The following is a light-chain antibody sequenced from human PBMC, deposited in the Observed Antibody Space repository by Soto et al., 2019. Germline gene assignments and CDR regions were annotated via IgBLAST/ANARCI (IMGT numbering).Light chain of an antibody. Sequence: DIQMTQSPSSLSASVGERVTFTCRASQYISTYLNWYQQKPGKAPKLLIYAESFLESGVPSRFSGSGSGTDFTLTISSLQPEDFGTYYCQQSYRTPPTFGQGTMLEIK. CDR1: QYISTY. CDR3: QQSYRTPPT. CDR2: AES. V-gene: IGKV1-39*01. J-gene: IGKJ2*01.